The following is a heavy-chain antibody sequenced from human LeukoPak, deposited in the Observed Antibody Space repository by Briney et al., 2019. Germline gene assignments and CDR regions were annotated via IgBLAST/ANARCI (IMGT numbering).Heavy chain of an antibody. Sequence: ASVKVSCKASGYTFISYYMHWVRQAPGQGLEWMGGIIPIFGTANYAQKFQGRVTITADESTSTAYMELSSLRSEDTAVYYCARSRITMIVVVILYDAFDIWGQGTMVTVSS. V-gene: IGHV1-69*13. J-gene: IGHJ3*02. CDR2: IIPIFGTA. CDR1: GYTFISYY. CDR3: ARSRITMIVVVILYDAFDI. D-gene: IGHD3-22*01.